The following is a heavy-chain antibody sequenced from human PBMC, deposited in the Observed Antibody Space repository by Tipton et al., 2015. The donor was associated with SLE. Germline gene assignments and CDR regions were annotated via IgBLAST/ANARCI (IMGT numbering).Heavy chain of an antibody. Sequence: GSLRLSCAASGFTFSSYWMHWVRQAPGKGLVWVSRINSDGSSTSYADSVKGRFTISRDNAKNSLYLQMNSLRAEDTALYYCAKVNKIVADDAFDIWGQGTMVTVSS. D-gene: IGHD5-12*01. J-gene: IGHJ3*02. CDR2: INSDGSST. CDR3: AKVNKIVADDAFDI. CDR1: GFTFSSYW. V-gene: IGHV3-74*01.